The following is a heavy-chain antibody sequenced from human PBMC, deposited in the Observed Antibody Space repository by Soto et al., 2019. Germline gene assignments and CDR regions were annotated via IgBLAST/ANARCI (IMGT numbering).Heavy chain of an antibody. CDR3: ARDQRLPGVLRFLEWLQYYGMDV. V-gene: IGHV1-69*12. Sequence: QVQLVQSGAEVKKPGSSVKVSCKASGGTFSSYAISWVRQAPGQGLEWMGGIIPIFGTANYAQKFQGRVKVNATESTSTAYMELSSLSSEDTAVYYCARDQRLPGVLRFLEWLQYYGMDVWGQGTTVTVSS. CDR2: IIPIFGTA. J-gene: IGHJ6*02. D-gene: IGHD3-3*01. CDR1: GGTFSSYA.